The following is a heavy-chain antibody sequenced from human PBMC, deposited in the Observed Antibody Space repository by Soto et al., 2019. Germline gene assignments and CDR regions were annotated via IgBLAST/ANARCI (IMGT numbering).Heavy chain of an antibody. J-gene: IGHJ6*02. CDR3: AKEGVSFSTSCSRCYGLDV. D-gene: IGHD2-2*01. CDR1: RFTFSTYG. Sequence: QVQLVESGGGVVQPGRSLRLSCAASRFTFSTYGMHWVRQAPGKGLEWVAALSHDGSNKYYAGSMKGRFTISRDNSKNTLYLEMDSLRLDDTAVYYCAKEGVSFSTSCSRCYGLDVWGQGTPVTVSS. CDR2: LSHDGSNK. V-gene: IGHV3-30*18.